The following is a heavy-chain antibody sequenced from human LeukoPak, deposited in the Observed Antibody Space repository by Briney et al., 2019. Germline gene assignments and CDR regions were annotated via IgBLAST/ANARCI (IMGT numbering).Heavy chain of an antibody. V-gene: IGHV4-4*07. CDR3: ARDYFYDSSGDDAFDI. CDR1: GGSISSYY. J-gene: IGHJ3*02. CDR2: IYTSGST. D-gene: IGHD3-22*01. Sequence: SETLSLTCTVSGGSISSYYWSWIRQPAGKGLEWIGRIYTSGSTNYNPSLKSRVIMSVDTSKNQFSLKLSSVTAADTAVYYCARDYFYDSSGDDAFDIWGQGTTVTVSS.